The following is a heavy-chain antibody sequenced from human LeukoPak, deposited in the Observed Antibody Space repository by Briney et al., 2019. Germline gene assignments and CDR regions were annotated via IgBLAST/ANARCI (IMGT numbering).Heavy chain of an antibody. J-gene: IGHJ5*02. CDR2: INHSGST. V-gene: IGHV4-34*01. D-gene: IGHD6-19*01. CDR3: ARRQIAVAGTGGNWFDP. Sequence: PSETLSLTCAVYGGSFSGYYWSWIRQPPGKGLEWIGEINHSGSTNYNLSLKSRVTISVDTSKNQFSLKLSSVTAADTAVYYCARRQIAVAGTGGNWFDPWGQGTLVTVSS. CDR1: GGSFSGYY.